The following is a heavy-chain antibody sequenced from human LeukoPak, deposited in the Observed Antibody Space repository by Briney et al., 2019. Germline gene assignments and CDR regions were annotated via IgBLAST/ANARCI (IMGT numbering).Heavy chain of an antibody. V-gene: IGHV3-74*01. D-gene: IGHD4-17*01. CDR1: GFTFSSFW. J-gene: IGHJ3*02. Sequence: GGSLRLSCAASGFTFSSFWMHWVRQAPGKGLVWVSRINGDGSSTSYADFVEGRFSISRDNAQNTLYLQMHSLRAEDTALYYCAREPHSDYSDHTDSFDIWGQETMVSVSS. CDR2: INGDGSST. CDR3: AREPHSDYSDHTDSFDI.